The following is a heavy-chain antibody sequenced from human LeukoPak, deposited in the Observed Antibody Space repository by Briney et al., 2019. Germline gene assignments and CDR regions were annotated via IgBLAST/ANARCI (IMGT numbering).Heavy chain of an antibody. D-gene: IGHD2-2*01. Sequence: GSLRLSCAASGFTFSTYAMHWVREAPGKGLEYVSAIMADGDSTYYADSVKGRFTISRDDSKNTLFLQMGSLRADDMAVYYCARCGSTSCYDYWGHGPLVTVSS. J-gene: IGHJ4*01. CDR1: GFTFSTYA. CDR2: IMADGDST. CDR3: ARCGSTSCYDY. V-gene: IGHV3-64*02.